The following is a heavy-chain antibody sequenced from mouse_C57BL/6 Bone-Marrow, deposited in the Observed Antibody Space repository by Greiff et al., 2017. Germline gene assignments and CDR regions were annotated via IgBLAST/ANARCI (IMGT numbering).Heavy chain of an antibody. CDR3: ARGWYSWFAY. J-gene: IGHJ3*01. CDR2: IDPSDSET. CDR1: GYTFTSYW. D-gene: IGHD2-1*01. Sequence: QVQLKESGAELVRPGASVKLSCKASGYTFTSYWMHWVKQRPIQGLEWIGNIDPSDSETHYNQKFKDKATLTVDKSSSTAYMQLSSLTSEDSAVXYCARGWYSWFAYWGQGTLVTVSA. V-gene: IGHV1-52*01.